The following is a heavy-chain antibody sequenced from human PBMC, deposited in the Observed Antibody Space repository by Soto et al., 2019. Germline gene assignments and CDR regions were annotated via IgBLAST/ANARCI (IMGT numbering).Heavy chain of an antibody. J-gene: IGHJ4*02. CDR3: ARDLGFEYSSSSALDY. Sequence: QVQLVQSGAEVKKPGSSVKVSCKASGGTFSSYAISWVRQAPGQGLEWMGGIIPIFGTANYAQKFQGRVTITADESTSTAYMELSSLRAEDTAVYYCARDLGFEYSSSSALDYWGQGTLVTVSS. CDR1: GGTFSSYA. D-gene: IGHD6-6*01. V-gene: IGHV1-69*01. CDR2: IIPIFGTA.